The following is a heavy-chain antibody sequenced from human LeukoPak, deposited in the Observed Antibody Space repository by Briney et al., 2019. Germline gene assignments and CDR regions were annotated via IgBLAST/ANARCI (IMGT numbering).Heavy chain of an antibody. V-gene: IGHV1-69*13. CDR3: AMRYTYYYYYGMDV. Sequence: GASVKVSCKASGGTFSSYAISWVRQAPGQGLEWMGGIIPIFGTANYAQKFQGRVTITADESTSTAYMELRSLRSDDTAVYYCAMRYTYYYYYGMDVWGQGTTVTVSS. D-gene: IGHD2-2*02. CDR1: GGTFSSYA. CDR2: IIPIFGTA. J-gene: IGHJ6*02.